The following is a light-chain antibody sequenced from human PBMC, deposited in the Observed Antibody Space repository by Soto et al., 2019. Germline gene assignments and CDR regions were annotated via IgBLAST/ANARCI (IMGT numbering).Light chain of an antibody. Sequence: DIQMTQSPSSLSASVGDRVTITCRASQSISSYLNWYRQKPGKAPKLLIYAASSLQSGVPSRFSGSGSGTDFTLTISSLQPEDFATYYCQQSYSTPFTFGPGDQGGYQ. V-gene: IGKV1-39*01. CDR3: QQSYSTPFT. CDR1: QSISSY. J-gene: IGKJ3*01. CDR2: AAS.